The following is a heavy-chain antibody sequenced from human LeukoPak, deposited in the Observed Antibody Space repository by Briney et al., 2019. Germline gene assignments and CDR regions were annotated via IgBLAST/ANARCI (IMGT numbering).Heavy chain of an antibody. CDR2: IYTSGST. D-gene: IGHD6-19*01. CDR3: ARDRPTIAVAGYEDHYYYYMDV. CDR1: GGSISSYY. J-gene: IGHJ6*03. V-gene: IGHV4-4*07. Sequence: SSETLSLTCTVSGGSISSYYWSWIRQPAGKGLEWIGRIYTSGSTNYNPSLKSRVTMSVDTSKNQFSLKLSSVTAADTAVYYCARDRPTIAVAGYEDHYYYYMDVWGKGTTVTISS.